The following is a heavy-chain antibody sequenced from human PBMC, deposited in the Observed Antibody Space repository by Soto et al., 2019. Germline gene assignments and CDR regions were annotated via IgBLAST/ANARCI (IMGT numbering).Heavy chain of an antibody. D-gene: IGHD2-15*01. CDR1: GFTFSSYS. Sequence: VQLVESGGGLVKPGGSLRLSCAASGFTFSSYSMNWVRQAPGKGLEWVSSISSSSSYIYYADSVKGRFTISRDNAKNSLYLQMNSLRAEDTAVYYCARGVGGYCSGGSCPNFDYWGQGTLVTVSS. CDR3: ARGVGGYCSGGSCPNFDY. CDR2: ISSSSSYI. J-gene: IGHJ4*02. V-gene: IGHV3-21*01.